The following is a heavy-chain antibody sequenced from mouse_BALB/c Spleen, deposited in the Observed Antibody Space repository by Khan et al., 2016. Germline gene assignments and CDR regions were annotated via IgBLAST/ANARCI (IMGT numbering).Heavy chain of an antibody. J-gene: IGHJ4*01. CDR3: AYDYDYAMDY. D-gene: IGHD2-4*01. CDR1: GYTFTSYY. CDR2: IYPGDGST. V-gene: IGHV1S56*01. Sequence: QVQLQQSGPELVKPGASVKMSCKASGYTFTSYYIHWVKQRPGQGLEWIGWIYPGDGSTKYNEKFKGKTTLTADKSSSTAYMLLSSLTSEDSAIYFCAYDYDYAMDYWGQGTSVTGSS.